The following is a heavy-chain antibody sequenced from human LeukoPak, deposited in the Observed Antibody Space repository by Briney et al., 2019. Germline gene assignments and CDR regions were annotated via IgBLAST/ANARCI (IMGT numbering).Heavy chain of an antibody. CDR2: IKQDGSEK. CDR3: ARDQMKGAAIATFDY. D-gene: IGHD2-15*01. V-gene: IGHV3-7*01. Sequence: GGSPRLSCAASGFTFSSYWMTWVRQAPGKGLEWVANIKQDGSEKYYVDSVKGRFTISRDNAKNSLYLQMNSLRAEDTAVYYCARDQMKGAAIATFDYWGQGTLVTVSS. CDR1: GFTFSSYW. J-gene: IGHJ4*02.